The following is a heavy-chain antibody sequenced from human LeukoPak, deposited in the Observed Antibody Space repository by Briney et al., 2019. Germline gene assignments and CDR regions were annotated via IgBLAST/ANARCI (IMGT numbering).Heavy chain of an antibody. CDR2: IIPIFGTA. CDR1: GGTFSSYA. V-gene: IGHV1-69*13. J-gene: IGHJ4*02. D-gene: IGHD3-3*01. Sequence: SVKVSCKASGGTFSSYAISWVRQAPGQGLEWMGGIIPIFGTANYAQKFQGRVTITADESTSTAYMELSSLRSEDTAVYYCAREPPPYDFWSGYSRDFDYWGQGTLVTVSP. CDR3: AREPPPYDFWSGYSRDFDY.